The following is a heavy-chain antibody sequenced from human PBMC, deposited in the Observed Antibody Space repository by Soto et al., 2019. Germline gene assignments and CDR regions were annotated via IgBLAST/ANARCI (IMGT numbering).Heavy chain of an antibody. CDR1: GFTFSSYE. Sequence: GGSLRLSCAASGFTFSSYEMNWVRQAPGKGLEWVSYISSIGSTIYYADSVKGRFTISRDNAKNSLYLQMNSLRAEDTAVYYCAREEGIAALGRYYGMDVWGQGTTVTVSS. CDR2: ISSIGSTI. D-gene: IGHD6-13*01. J-gene: IGHJ6*02. CDR3: AREEGIAALGRYYGMDV. V-gene: IGHV3-48*03.